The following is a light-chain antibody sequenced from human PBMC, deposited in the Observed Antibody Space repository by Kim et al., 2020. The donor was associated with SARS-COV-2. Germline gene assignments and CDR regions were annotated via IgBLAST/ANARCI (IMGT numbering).Light chain of an antibody. CDR3: QVWDLYAMF. J-gene: IGLJ2*01. CDR2: YDT. CDR1: KIGSKS. Sequence: VAPGKTASITGGGNKIGSKSVHWYQQRSGQAPVLVMYYDTDRPSGIPERFSGSNSGDTATLTISRVEAEDEADYFCQVWDLYAMFFGGGTQLTVL. V-gene: IGLV3-21*04.